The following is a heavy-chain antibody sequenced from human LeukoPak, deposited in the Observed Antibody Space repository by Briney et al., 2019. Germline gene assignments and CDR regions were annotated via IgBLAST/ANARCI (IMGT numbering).Heavy chain of an antibody. D-gene: IGHD2-8*01. J-gene: IGHJ4*02. CDR3: ARANRFCTNGVCFHYFDY. Sequence: ASVKVSCKASGGTLNSYAINWVRQAPGQGLEWMGRIIPLFGTANYAQKFQGRVTITTDESTSTAYMDLSSLRSEDTAVCFCARANRFCTNGVCFHYFDYWGQGTLVTVSS. CDR1: GGTLNSYA. CDR2: IIPLFGTA. V-gene: IGHV1-69*05.